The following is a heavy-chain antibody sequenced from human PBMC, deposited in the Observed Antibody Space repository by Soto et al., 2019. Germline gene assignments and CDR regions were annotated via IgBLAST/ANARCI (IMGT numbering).Heavy chain of an antibody. D-gene: IGHD3-10*01. CDR2: ISQSGTTI. J-gene: IGHJ4*02. Sequence: QVQLVESGGGLVKPGGSLRLSCATSGFTSSDHYMTWIRQAPGKGLEWVSYISQSGTTIYYADSVKGRFTVSRDNAHNSLYLQMNSLRAEDTAMYYCAGDPYYYASYYWGQGTLVTVSS. V-gene: IGHV3-11*01. CDR1: GFTSSDHY. CDR3: AGDPYYYASYY.